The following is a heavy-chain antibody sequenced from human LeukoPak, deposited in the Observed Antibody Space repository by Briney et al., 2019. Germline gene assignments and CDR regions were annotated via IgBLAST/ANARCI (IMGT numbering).Heavy chain of an antibody. CDR1: GGSISSGGYY. V-gene: IGHV4-31*03. Sequence: SQTLSLTCTVSGGSISSGGYYWSWIRQHPGKGLEWIGYIYCSGSTYYNPSLKSRVTISVDTSKNQFSLKLSSVTAADTAVYYCARTTYCTNGVCYIDYFDYWGQGTLVTVSS. CDR3: ARTTYCTNGVCYIDYFDY. CDR2: IYCSGST. J-gene: IGHJ4*02. D-gene: IGHD2-8*01.